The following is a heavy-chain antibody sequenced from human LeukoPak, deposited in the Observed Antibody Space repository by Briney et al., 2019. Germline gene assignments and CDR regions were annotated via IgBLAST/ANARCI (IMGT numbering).Heavy chain of an antibody. CDR1: GFTFSGSG. CDR3: TRAGDGYNIDY. CDR2: IRKKANSDAT. D-gene: IGHD5-24*01. Sequence: GGSLRLSCAASGFTFSGSGMHWVRQASGKGLEWVGHIRKKANSDATAYAASVKGRFTISRDDSKNTAYLQMNSLKTEDTAVYYCTRAGDGYNIDYWGQGTLVIVSS. V-gene: IGHV3-73*01. J-gene: IGHJ4*02.